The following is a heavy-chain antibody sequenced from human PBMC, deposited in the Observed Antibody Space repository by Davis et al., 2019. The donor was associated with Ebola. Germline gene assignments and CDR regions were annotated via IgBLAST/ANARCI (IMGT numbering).Heavy chain of an antibody. CDR1: AGTSSSYA. D-gene: IGHD1-26*01. Sequence: SVKVSCKASAGTSSSYAISWVRQAPGQGLEWMGGIIPIFGTANYAQKFQGRVTITADESTSTAYMELSSLRSEDTAVYYCARSGVGDYYYYGMDVWGQGTTVTVSS. CDR2: IIPIFGTA. J-gene: IGHJ6*02. CDR3: ARSGVGDYYYYGMDV. V-gene: IGHV1-69*13.